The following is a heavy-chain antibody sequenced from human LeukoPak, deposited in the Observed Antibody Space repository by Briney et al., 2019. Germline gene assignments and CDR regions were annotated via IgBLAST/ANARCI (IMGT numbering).Heavy chain of an antibody. D-gene: IGHD3-9*01. J-gene: IGHJ4*02. CDR1: GFTFSTYG. V-gene: IGHV3-48*04. CDR3: TSLGFDPDY. Sequence: GGSLRLSCAASGFTFSTYGMNWVRQAPGKGLEWISYISSDNSIIYYADSVKGRFAISRDNAKNSLHLQMNSLRAEDMAVYYCTSLGFDPDYRGQGTLVTVSS. CDR2: ISSDNSII.